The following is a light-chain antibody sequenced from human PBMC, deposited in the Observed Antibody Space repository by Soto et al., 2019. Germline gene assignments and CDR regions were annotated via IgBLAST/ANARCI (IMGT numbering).Light chain of an antibody. CDR3: QQYNSYSPWT. V-gene: IGKV1-5*01. J-gene: IGKJ1*01. CDR1: QNVNKC. CDR2: DAS. Sequence: DIQMTQSPSTLSASVGDRVTITCRASQNVNKCLAWFQKKPGKVPKLLIFDASTLQTGVTLRFGGSGSGTVFTLTIISLQPEDFATYYSQQYNSYSPWTFGQGTKVEIK.